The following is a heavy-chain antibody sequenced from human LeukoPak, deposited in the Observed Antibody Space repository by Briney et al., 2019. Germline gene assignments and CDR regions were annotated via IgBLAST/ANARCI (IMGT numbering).Heavy chain of an antibody. J-gene: IGHJ6*03. CDR3: ARDVAYGSGSHHPYMDV. CDR1: GFTVSSNY. V-gene: IGHV3-53*01. Sequence: PGGSLRLSCAASGFTVSSNYMSWVRQAPGKGLEWVSVIYSGGSTYYADSVKGRFTISRDNSKNTLYLQMNGLRAEDTAVYYCARDVAYGSGSHHPYMDVWGKGTTVTVSS. CDR2: IYSGGST. D-gene: IGHD3-10*01.